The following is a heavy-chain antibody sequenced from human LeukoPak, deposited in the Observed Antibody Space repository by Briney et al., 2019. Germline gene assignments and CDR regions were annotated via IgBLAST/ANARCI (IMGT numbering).Heavy chain of an antibody. Sequence: GGSLRLSCAASGFTFSSYSMNWVCQAPGKGLEWVSSISSSSSYIYYADSVKGRFTISRDNAKNSLYLQMNSLRAEDTAMYYCAEDQQLQPFHYWGQGTLVTVSS. CDR3: AEDQQLQPFHY. CDR1: GFTFSSYS. J-gene: IGHJ4*02. V-gene: IGHV3-21*01. CDR2: ISSSSSYI. D-gene: IGHD1-1*01.